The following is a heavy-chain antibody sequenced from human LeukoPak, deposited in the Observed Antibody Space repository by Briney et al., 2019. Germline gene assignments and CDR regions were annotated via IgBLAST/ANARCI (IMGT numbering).Heavy chain of an antibody. CDR3: ARDGYDSSGYYNYFDY. D-gene: IGHD3-22*01. J-gene: IGHJ4*02. V-gene: IGHV4-31*03. CDR1: GGSISSGGYY. Sequence: PSETLSLTCTVSGGSISSGGYYWSWIRQHPGKGLEWIGYIYYSGSTYYNPSIKRRVTISVDTSKNQFSLKLSSVTAADTAVYYCARDGYDSSGYYNYFDYWGQGTLVTVSS. CDR2: IYYSGST.